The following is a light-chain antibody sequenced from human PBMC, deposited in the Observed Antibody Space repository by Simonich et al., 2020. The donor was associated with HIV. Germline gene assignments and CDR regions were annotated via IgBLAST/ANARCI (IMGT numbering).Light chain of an antibody. Sequence: DIVMTQSPDSLAGSLGERATINCKSSQSVLSSSSNKHYLAWYQQKPGQPPKLLIYWASTRESGVPDRFSGSGSGTDFTLTISSLQAEDVAVYYCQQYFSTPLSFGQGTKLEIK. CDR1: QSVLSSSSNKHY. CDR2: WAS. CDR3: QQYFSTPLS. V-gene: IGKV4-1*01. J-gene: IGKJ2*01.